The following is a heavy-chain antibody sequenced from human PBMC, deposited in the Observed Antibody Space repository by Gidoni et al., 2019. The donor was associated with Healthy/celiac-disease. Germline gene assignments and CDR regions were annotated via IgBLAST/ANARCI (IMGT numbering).Heavy chain of an antibody. J-gene: IGHJ4*02. CDR3: ARSPVDTAMVFDY. D-gene: IGHD5-18*01. Sequence: QVQLQESGPGLVKPSETLSLTCPVSGGSISSYYWSWIRQPPGKGLEWIGYIYYSGSTNYNPPLKSRVTISVDTSKNQFSLKLSSVTAADTAVYYCARSPVDTAMVFDYWGQGTLVTVSS. CDR2: IYYSGST. V-gene: IGHV4-59*01. CDR1: GGSISSYY.